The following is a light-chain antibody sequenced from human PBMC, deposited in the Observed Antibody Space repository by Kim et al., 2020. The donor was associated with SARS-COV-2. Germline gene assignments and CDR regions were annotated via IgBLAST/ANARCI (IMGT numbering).Light chain of an antibody. V-gene: IGKV3-11*01. CDR3: QQRFQWPIT. CDR1: QSIDTS. J-gene: IGKJ5*01. CDR2: DAS. Sequence: LSPGERATLSGSAGQSIDTSLGWYQKKPGQAPRLVIFDASNRATGIPARFSGSGSGTDFTLTISSLEPEDFAVYYCQQRFQWPITFGQGTRLEIK.